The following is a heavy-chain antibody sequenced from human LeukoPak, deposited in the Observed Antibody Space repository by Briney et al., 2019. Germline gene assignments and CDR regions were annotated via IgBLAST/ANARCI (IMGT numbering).Heavy chain of an antibody. CDR3: ARDFYGDDGHHPFDY. D-gene: IGHD2/OR15-2a*01. V-gene: IGHV4-4*07. CDR1: GGSISNYY. Sequence: SETLSLICNVSGGSISNYYWNWHRQPAGKGLEWIGRIYASGSTNYNPSLKSRVTISMDKSKNHFSLNLKSVIAADTAFYYCARDFYGDDGHHPFDYWGQGILVTVSS. J-gene: IGHJ4*02. CDR2: IYASGST.